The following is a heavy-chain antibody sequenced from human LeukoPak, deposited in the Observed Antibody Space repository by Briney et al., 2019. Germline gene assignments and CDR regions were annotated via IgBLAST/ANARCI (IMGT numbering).Heavy chain of an antibody. Sequence: SVKVSCKASEGTFSSYAISWVRQAPGQGLEWMGGIIPIFGTANYAQRFQGRVTITADESTSTAYMELSSLRSEDTAVYYCARGYYYDSSGYYDIDYWGQGTLVTVSS. V-gene: IGHV1-69*13. D-gene: IGHD3-22*01. CDR1: EGTFSSYA. CDR3: ARGYYYDSSGYYDIDY. J-gene: IGHJ4*02. CDR2: IIPIFGTA.